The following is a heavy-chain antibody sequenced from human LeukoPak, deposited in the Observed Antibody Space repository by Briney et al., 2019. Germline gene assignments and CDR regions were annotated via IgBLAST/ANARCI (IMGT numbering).Heavy chain of an antibody. V-gene: IGHV3-23*01. CDR3: AKRDSSGYYYFDY. D-gene: IGHD3-22*01. CDR2: IIGSGGST. Sequence: GGSLRLSCAASGLTFSSYAMSWVRQAPGKGLEWVSSIIGSGGSTYCADSVKGRFTISRDNSKNTLYLQMNSLRAEDTAVYYCAKRDSSGYYYFDYWGQGTLVTVSS. CDR1: GLTFSSYA. J-gene: IGHJ4*02.